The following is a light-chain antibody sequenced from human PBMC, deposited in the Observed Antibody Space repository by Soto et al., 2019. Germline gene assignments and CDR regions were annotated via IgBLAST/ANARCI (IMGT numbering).Light chain of an antibody. CDR3: AAWDDSLNGVV. Sequence: QSVLTQPPSASGTPGQRVTISCSGSSSNIGSNTVNWYQHLPGTAPKLLIYSNNQRPSGVPDRFSGSKSGTSASRAISGLQSEDEADYYCAAWDDSLNGVVFGGGTKLTVL. CDR2: SNN. CDR1: SSNIGSNT. V-gene: IGLV1-44*01. J-gene: IGLJ2*01.